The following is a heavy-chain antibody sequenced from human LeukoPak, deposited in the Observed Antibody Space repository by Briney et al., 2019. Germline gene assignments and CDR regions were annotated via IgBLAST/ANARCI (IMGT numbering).Heavy chain of an antibody. Sequence: SETLSLTCTVSGGSISSYYWGWIRQPPGKGLDWIGIINYRGNTYYNPSLKSRVTISVDTSKNQFSLKLSSVTAADTAVYYCARALYFGSGSPYYYMDVWGKGTTVIISS. CDR1: GGSISSYY. CDR2: INYRGNT. D-gene: IGHD3-10*01. J-gene: IGHJ6*03. CDR3: ARALYFGSGSPYYYMDV. V-gene: IGHV4-39*07.